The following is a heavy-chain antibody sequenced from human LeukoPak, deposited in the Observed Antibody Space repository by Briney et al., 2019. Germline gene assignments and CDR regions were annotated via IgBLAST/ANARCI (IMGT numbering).Heavy chain of an antibody. CDR2: ICYSGST. D-gene: IGHD6-13*01. V-gene: IGHV4-30-4*01. CDR3: SRRRIAAAGTDP. J-gene: IGHJ5*02. CDR1: GGSISSGDYY. Sequence: SQTLSLTCTVSGGSISSGDYYWSWIRQPPGKGLEWIGYICYSGSTYYNPSLKSRVTISVDTSKNQFSLKLRSVTAADTAVYYCSRRRIAAAGTDPWGQGTLVTVSS.